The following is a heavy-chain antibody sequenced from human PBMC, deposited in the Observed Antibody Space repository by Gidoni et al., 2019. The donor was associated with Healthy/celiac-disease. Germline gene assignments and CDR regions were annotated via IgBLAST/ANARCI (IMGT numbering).Heavy chain of an antibody. V-gene: IGHV1-2*02. D-gene: IGHD2-15*01. J-gene: IGHJ6*03. Sequence: QVQLVQSGAEVKKPGASVKVSCKASGYTFTGYYMHWVRQAPGQGLEWMGWINPNSGGTNYAQKFQGRVTMTRDTSISTAYMELSRLRSDDTAVYYCARLITGLGYCSGGSCKLLYYYYYYMDVWGKGTTVTVSS. CDR1: GYTFTGYY. CDR3: ARLITGLGYCSGGSCKLLYYYYYYMDV. CDR2: INPNSGGT.